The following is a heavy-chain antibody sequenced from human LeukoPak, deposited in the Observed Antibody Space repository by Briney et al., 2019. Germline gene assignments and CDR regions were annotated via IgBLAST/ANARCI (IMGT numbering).Heavy chain of an antibody. CDR3: AKSYYYGSGDYSLTAFDI. J-gene: IGHJ3*02. CDR1: GFTFSRYD. V-gene: IGHV3-23*01. Sequence: GGSLTLYCTASGFTFSRYDLRWVRPAPGKGLEWGSGISDSAGTTYYVDSVKGRFSISRDSSQNTLHLQMNSLRAEDTAVYYCAKSYYYGSGDYSLTAFDIWGQGTMLTVS. CDR2: ISDSAGTT. D-gene: IGHD3-10*01.